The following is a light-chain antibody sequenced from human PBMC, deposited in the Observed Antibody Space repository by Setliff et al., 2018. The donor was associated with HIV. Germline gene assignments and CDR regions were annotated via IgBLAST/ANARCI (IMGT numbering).Light chain of an antibody. CDR2: DAG. Sequence: QSVLTQPPSASGSPGQSVTISCTGTSSDVGGYNHVSWYQQHPGKAPKLIIFDAGNRPSGVSSRFSGSKSGNTASLTISGLQAEDEADFYCCSFTSINTYVFGTGTKVTVL. J-gene: IGLJ1*01. CDR3: CSFTSINTYV. V-gene: IGLV2-14*03. CDR1: SSDVGGYNH.